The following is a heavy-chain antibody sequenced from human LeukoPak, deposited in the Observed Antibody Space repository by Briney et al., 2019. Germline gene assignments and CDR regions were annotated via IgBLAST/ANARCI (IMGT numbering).Heavy chain of an antibody. Sequence: SETLSLTCAVYGGSFSGYYWSWIRQPPGKGLEWIGEINHSGSTNYNPSLKSRVTISVDTSKNQFSLKLSSVTAADTAVYYCAIRDYYGSGSSTNWFDPWGQGTLVTVSS. CDR2: INHSGST. V-gene: IGHV4-34*01. CDR1: GGSFSGYY. D-gene: IGHD3-10*01. J-gene: IGHJ5*02. CDR3: AIRDYYGSGSSTNWFDP.